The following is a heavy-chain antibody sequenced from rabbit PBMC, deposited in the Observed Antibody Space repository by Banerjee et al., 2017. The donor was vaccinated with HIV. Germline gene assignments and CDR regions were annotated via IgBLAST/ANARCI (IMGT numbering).Heavy chain of an antibody. CDR2: ISVGSFSDT. D-gene: IGHD3-1*01. J-gene: IGHJ4*01. V-gene: IGHV1S40*01. CDR3: ARDVVDNAYGDYDL. CDR1: GFSFSDNYY. Sequence: QSLEESGGDLVKPGASLTLTCTASGFSFSDNYYMCWVRQAPGKGLEWIGCISVGSFSDTDYASWTKGRFTISKTSSTTVTLQRTTLTAADTATYFCARDVVDNAYGDYDLWGPGTLVTVS.